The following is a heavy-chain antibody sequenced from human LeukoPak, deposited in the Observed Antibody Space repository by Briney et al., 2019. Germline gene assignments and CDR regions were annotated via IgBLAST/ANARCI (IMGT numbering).Heavy chain of an antibody. Sequence: PGGSLRLSCAASGFTFSNYAMSWVRQAPGKGLEWVSAIGPTADRTYYADSVKGRFTISRDNSKYTLFLQMNSLRAEDTAVYYCAKSLIPDYYDSSGYYSDYWGQGTLVTVSS. CDR3: AKSLIPDYYDSSGYYSDY. CDR1: GFTFSNYA. D-gene: IGHD3-22*01. CDR2: IGPTADRT. V-gene: IGHV3-23*01. J-gene: IGHJ4*02.